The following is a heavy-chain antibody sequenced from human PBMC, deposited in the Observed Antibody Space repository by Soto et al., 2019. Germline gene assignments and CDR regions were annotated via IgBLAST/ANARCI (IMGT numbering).Heavy chain of an antibody. CDR1: GLTFGSYG. CDR3: ARDADVNTRCGKDF. Sequence: GRSLRLSCAAAGLTFGSYGMHWVRQAPGKGLEWVAFIWHDGGNKFYAESVKGRFTIARDNSKNRLYLQMTSLSAEDTAMYYCARDADVNTRCGKDFWGQGTLVT. V-gene: IGHV3-33*01. D-gene: IGHD1-26*01. J-gene: IGHJ4*02. CDR2: IWHDGGNK.